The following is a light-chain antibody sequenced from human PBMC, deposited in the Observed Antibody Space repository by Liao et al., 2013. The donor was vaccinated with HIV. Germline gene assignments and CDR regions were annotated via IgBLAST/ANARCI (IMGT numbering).Light chain of an antibody. J-gene: IGLJ3*02. CDR1: NIGNKG. CDR3: QVWDSSGDHPV. CDR2: YDS. Sequence: SYELTQPPSVSVAPGKTARITCGGNNIGNKGVHWYQHKPGQAPVLVIYYDSDRPSGIPERFSGSNSGNTATLTISGVEAGDEADYYCQVWDSSGDHPVFGGGTKLTVL. V-gene: IGLV3-21*04.